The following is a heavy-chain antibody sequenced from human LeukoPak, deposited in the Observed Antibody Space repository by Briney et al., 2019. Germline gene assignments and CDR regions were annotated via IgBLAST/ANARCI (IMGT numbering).Heavy chain of an antibody. Sequence: GVSLRLSCAAAGFTISNGSLHWVRQAPGKGLVWVSTIMGSGGSTYCAESVKGWFTISRDNSKNSQYLEMNSLRAEYTAVYYWARWEYSSALGSDYFDYWGQGTLVTVSS. V-gene: IGHV3-23*01. D-gene: IGHD6-19*01. J-gene: IGHJ4*02. CDR1: GFTISNGS. CDR2: IMGSGGST. CDR3: ARWEYSSALGSDYFDY.